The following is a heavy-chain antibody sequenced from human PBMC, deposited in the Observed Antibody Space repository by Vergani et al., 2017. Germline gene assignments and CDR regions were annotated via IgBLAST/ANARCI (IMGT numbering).Heavy chain of an antibody. CDR3: ARDSSSWYYYYYGMDV. V-gene: IGHV3-9*01. Sequence: EVQLVESGGGLVQPGRSLRLSCAASGFTFDDYAMHWVRQAPGKGLEWVSGISWNSGSIGYADSVKGRFTISRDNAKNSLYLQMNSLRAEDTAVYYCARDSSSWYYYYYGMDVWGQGTTVTVSS. D-gene: IGHD6-13*01. CDR2: ISWNSGSI. CDR1: GFTFDDYA. J-gene: IGHJ6*02.